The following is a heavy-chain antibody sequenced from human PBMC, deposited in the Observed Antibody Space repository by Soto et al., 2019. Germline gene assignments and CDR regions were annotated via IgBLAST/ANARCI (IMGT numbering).Heavy chain of an antibody. D-gene: IGHD4-4*01. CDR1: GGSFSGYY. Sequence: SETLSLTCAVYGGSFSGYYWSWIRQPPGKGLEWIGEINHSGSTNYNPSLKSRVTISVDTSKNQFSLKLSSVTAADTAVYYCARLTVTSYYYYYMDVRGKGTTVTVSS. J-gene: IGHJ6*03. CDR3: ARLTVTSYYYYYMDV. V-gene: IGHV4-34*01. CDR2: INHSGST.